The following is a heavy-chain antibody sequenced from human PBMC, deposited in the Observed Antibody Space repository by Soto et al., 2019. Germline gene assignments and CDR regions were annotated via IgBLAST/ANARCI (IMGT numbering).Heavy chain of an antibody. J-gene: IGHJ4*02. D-gene: IGHD1-26*01. CDR2: IDPSDSYT. Sequence: GESLKISCKGSGYSFTSYWIGWVRQMPGKGLEWMGRIDPSDSYTNYSPSFQGHVTISADKSISTAYLQWSSLKASDTAMYYCARRSLDSGSYSGYDYWGQGTLVTVSS. CDR1: GYSFTSYW. V-gene: IGHV5-10-1*01. CDR3: ARRSLDSGSYSGYDY.